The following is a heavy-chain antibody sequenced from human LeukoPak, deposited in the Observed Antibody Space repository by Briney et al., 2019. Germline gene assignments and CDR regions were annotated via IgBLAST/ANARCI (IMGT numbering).Heavy chain of an antibody. CDR2: IIPIFGTA. V-gene: IGHV1-69*05. D-gene: IGHD6-19*01. J-gene: IGHJ4*02. Sequence: SVKVSCKASGGTFSSYAISWVRQAPGQGLEWMGGIIPIFGTANYAQKFQGRVTITTDGSTSTAYMELSSLRSENAAVYYCARAVAGDYFDYWGQGTLVTVSS. CDR1: GGTFSSYA. CDR3: ARAVAGDYFDY.